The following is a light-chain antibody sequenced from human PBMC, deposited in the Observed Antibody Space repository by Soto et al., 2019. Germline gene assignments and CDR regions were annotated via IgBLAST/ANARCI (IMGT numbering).Light chain of an antibody. Sequence: QSALTQPASLSGSPGQSITISCTGTSSDVGGYNYVSWYQQHPGKAPKLMIYDVSNRPSGVSNRFSGSKSGNTASLTISVLQAEDEADYYCSSYTSSSHLYVFGTGTKLTVI. V-gene: IGLV2-14*01. CDR2: DVS. J-gene: IGLJ1*01. CDR3: SSYTSSSHLYV. CDR1: SSDVGGYNY.